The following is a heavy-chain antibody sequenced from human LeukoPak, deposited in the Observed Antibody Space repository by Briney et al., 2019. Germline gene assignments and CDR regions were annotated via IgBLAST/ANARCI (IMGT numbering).Heavy chain of an antibody. CDR2: IYYSGST. V-gene: IGHV4-59*12. Sequence: SETLSLTCTVSRGSITSNYWSWIRQPPGKGLEWIGYIYYSGSTHYNPSLKSRVTISTDTSKNQFSLRLNSVTAADTAVYYCARNQQRWFDPWGQGTLVTVSS. CDR3: ARNQQRWFDP. CDR1: RGSITSNY. D-gene: IGHD1/OR15-1a*01. J-gene: IGHJ5*02.